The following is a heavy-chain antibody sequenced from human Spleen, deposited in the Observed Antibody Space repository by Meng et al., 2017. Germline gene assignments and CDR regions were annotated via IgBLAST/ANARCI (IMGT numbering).Heavy chain of an antibody. D-gene: IGHD5-18*01. V-gene: IGHV3-20*04. CDR2: INWNGGST. Sequence: GESLKISCAASGFTFDDYGMSWVRQAPGKGLEWVSGINWNGGSTGYADSVKGRFTISRDNAKNSLYLQMNSLRAEDTAVYYCARDQPYTAKVVDYWGQGTLVTVSS. CDR1: GFTFDDYG. J-gene: IGHJ4*02. CDR3: ARDQPYTAKVVDY.